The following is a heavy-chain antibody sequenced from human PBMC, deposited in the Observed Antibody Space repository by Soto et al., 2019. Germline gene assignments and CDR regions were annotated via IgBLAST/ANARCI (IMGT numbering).Heavy chain of an antibody. CDR3: ASRIAVGNAFDI. CDR1: GGSISSYY. J-gene: IGHJ3*02. Sequence: QVQLQESGPGLVKPSETLSLTCTVSGGSISSYYWSWVRQPAGKGLEWIGRIYTSGSTNYNPSLKTRVTMSVDTSKNPFSLKLSSVTAADTAVYYCASRIAVGNAFDIWGQGTMVTVSS. D-gene: IGHD6-19*01. CDR2: IYTSGST. V-gene: IGHV4-4*07.